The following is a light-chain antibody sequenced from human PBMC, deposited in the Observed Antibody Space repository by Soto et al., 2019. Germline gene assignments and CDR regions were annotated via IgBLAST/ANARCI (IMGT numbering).Light chain of an antibody. Sequence: QSVLTQPPSASGTPGQRVTISCSGGKSDIGSNTVYWFQQFPGTAPRLVIYTNNQRPSGVPDRFSGSKSGTSASLVISGLQSEDEADYYCAAWDDSLSGWVFGGGTKLTVL. V-gene: IGLV1-44*01. CDR3: AAWDDSLSGWV. J-gene: IGLJ3*02. CDR1: KSDIGSNT. CDR2: TNN.